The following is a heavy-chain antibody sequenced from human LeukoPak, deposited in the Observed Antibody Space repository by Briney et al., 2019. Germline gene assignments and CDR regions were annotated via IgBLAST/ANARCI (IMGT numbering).Heavy chain of an antibody. D-gene: IGHD6-25*01. J-gene: IGHJ4*02. CDR3: ARETSTYSSALGY. V-gene: IGHV1-18*01. Sequence: ASVKVSCKASGYTFSRFGISWVRQAPGQGLEWMGRISGYKGNTNYAQKFQGRVTMTTDTSTSTAYMELRSLRFDDTAVYYCARETSTYSSALGYWGQGTLVTVSS. CDR2: ISGYKGNT. CDR1: GYTFSRFG.